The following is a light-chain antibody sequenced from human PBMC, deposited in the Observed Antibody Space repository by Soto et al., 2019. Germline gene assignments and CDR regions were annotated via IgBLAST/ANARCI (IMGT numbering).Light chain of an antibody. V-gene: IGKV3-20*01. CDR2: GSS. Sequence: EIVLTQSPGALSLSPGERATLSCRASQSVSSSYLAWYQQKPGQAPRLLIYGSSRRATGIPDRFSGSGSGTDFTLTISRLQPEDFAEYYCQQYVNSLLTFGGGTKVQIE. J-gene: IGKJ4*01. CDR3: QQYVNSLLT. CDR1: QSVSSSY.